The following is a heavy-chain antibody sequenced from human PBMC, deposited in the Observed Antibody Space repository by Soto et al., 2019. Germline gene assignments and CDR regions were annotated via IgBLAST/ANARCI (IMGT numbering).Heavy chain of an antibody. CDR3: ARCVDDFWSGSPYYYGMDV. V-gene: IGHV1-2*02. Sequence: ASVKVSCKASGYTFPGYYMHWVRQAPGQGLAWMGWINPNSGGTNYAQKFQGRVTMTRDTSISTAYMELSRLRSDDTVVYYCARCVDDFWSGSPYYYGMDVWGQGTTVTVAS. CDR1: GYTFPGYY. J-gene: IGHJ6*01. D-gene: IGHD3-3*01. CDR2: INPNSGGT.